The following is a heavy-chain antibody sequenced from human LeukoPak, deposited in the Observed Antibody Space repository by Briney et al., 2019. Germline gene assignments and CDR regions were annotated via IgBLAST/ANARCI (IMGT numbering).Heavy chain of an antibody. Sequence: PGGSLRLSCEASGFTFSNHGMHWVRQAPGKGLEWVAVISYDGRNTYYAGSVQGRFTISRDNAKNTLHVQMNSLRPEDTAVFYCAKDASPIAASTTGAFDFWGQGAMVTVSS. CDR2: ISYDGRNT. J-gene: IGHJ3*01. V-gene: IGHV3-30*19. CDR1: GFTFSNHG. D-gene: IGHD6-6*01. CDR3: AKDASPIAASTTGAFDF.